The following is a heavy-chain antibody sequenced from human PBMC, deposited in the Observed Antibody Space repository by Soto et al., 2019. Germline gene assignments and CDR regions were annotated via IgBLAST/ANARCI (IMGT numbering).Heavy chain of an antibody. J-gene: IGHJ4*02. V-gene: IGHV1-69*12. D-gene: IGHD1-26*01. Sequence: QVQLVQSGAEVKKPGSSVKVSCKASGGTFSSYALSWVRQAPGQGLEWMGGIIPMSGATNYAQKFQGRVTFTADESTNTAYLELTSLRSEDTAVYYCARGGPENDYWGQGTLVTASS. CDR1: GGTFSSYA. CDR3: ARGGPENDY. CDR2: IIPMSGAT.